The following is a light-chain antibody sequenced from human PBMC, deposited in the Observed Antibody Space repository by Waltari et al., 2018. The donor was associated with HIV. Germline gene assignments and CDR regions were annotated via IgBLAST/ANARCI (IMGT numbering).Light chain of an antibody. CDR3: QTWDTSTAV. CDR1: TLGENY. J-gene: IGLJ2*01. V-gene: IGLV3-1*01. Sequence: SYELTQPPSVSVSPGQTASVTCFGETLGENYTSWYQQMPGQSPVLVIYQDTKRSSGIPERFSGSNSGNTATLTISGTQAMDEADYYCQTWDTSTAVFGGGTKLTVL. CDR2: QDT.